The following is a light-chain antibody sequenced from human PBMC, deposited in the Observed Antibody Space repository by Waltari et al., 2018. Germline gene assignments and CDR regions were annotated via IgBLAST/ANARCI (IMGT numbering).Light chain of an antibody. CDR2: EAT. CDR1: ISDLGSYSL. CDR3: CSYADGSTFV. Sequence: QSALTQPASVSGSPGQSITISCTGTISDLGSYSLLSRYQQHPGKAPKLMIYEATKRPSGVSDRFSGSRSGITASLTISGLQAEDEADYYCCSYADGSTFVFGAGTNVIVL. V-gene: IGLV2-23*02. J-gene: IGLJ1*01.